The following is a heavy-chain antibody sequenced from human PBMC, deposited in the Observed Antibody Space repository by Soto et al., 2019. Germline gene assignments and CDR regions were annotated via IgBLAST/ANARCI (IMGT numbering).Heavy chain of an antibody. D-gene: IGHD2-2*01. CDR2: ISYDGSNK. CDR3: AKEGYCSSTSCPPGWFCP. V-gene: IGHV3-30*18. CDR1: GFTFSSYG. Sequence: QVHLVESGGGVVQPGRSLRLSCAASGFTFSSYGMHWVRQAPGKGLEWVAVISYDGSNKYYADSVKGRFTISRDNSKNTLYLHMNSLRAEDTAVYYCAKEGYCSSTSCPPGWFCPWGQGTLVTVSS. J-gene: IGHJ5*02.